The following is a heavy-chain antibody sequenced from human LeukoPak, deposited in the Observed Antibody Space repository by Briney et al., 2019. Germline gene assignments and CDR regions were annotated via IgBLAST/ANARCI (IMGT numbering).Heavy chain of an antibody. D-gene: IGHD1-26*01. CDR2: IIPIFGTA. J-gene: IGHJ3*02. V-gene: IGHV1-69*01. Sequence: SVRVSCXASGGTFSSYAISWVRRALGQGLEWMGGIIPIFGTANYAQKFQGRVTITADESTSTAYMELSSLRSEDTAVYYCARPVGSKDAFDIWGQGTMVTVSS. CDR3: ARPVGSKDAFDI. CDR1: GGTFSSYA.